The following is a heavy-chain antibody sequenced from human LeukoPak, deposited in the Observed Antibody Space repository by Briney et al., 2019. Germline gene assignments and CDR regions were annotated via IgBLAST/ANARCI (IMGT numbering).Heavy chain of an antibody. J-gene: IGHJ5*02. D-gene: IGHD4-17*01. CDR1: RHSFHSHW. Sequence: GESLKISCKGPRHSFHSHWIGWVRQMPGKGLEWMGIIYPGDSDTRYSPSFQGQVTISADKSISTAYLQWSSLKASDTAMYYCATSPGYGDFFGWFDPWGQGTLVTVSS. CDR3: ATSPGYGDFFGWFDP. CDR2: IYPGDSDT. V-gene: IGHV5-51*01.